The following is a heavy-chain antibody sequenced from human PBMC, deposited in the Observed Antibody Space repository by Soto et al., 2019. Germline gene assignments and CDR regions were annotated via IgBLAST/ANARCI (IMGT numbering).Heavy chain of an antibody. V-gene: IGHV1-18*04. CDR1: GYTFTSYG. Sequence: ASVKVSCKASGYTFTSYGISWVRQAPGQGLEWMGWISAYNGNTNYAQKLQGRVTMTTDTSTSTAYMELRSLRSDDTAVYYCARSYCSSTSCYWFAPWGQGTLVTVSS. CDR3: ARSYCSSTSCYWFAP. CDR2: ISAYNGNT. D-gene: IGHD2-2*01. J-gene: IGHJ5*02.